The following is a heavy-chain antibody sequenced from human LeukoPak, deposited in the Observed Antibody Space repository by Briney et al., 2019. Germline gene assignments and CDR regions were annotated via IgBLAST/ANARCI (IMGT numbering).Heavy chain of an antibody. V-gene: IGHV4-59*01. Sequence: SETLSLTCTVSGGSISSYYWSWIRQPPGKGLEWIGYIYYSGSTNYNPSLKSRVTISVDTSKNQFSLKLSSVTAADTAIYYCARDFSERNLGRLFDSSGYYQLTYYWGQGTLVTVSS. J-gene: IGHJ4*02. D-gene: IGHD3-22*01. CDR2: IYYSGST. CDR3: ARDFSERNLGRLFDSSGYYQLTYY. CDR1: GGSISSYY.